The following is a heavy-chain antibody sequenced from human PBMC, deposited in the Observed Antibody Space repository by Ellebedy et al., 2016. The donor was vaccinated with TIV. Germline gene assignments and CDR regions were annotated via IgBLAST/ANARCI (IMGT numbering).Heavy chain of an antibody. CDR3: ARRRKYGDYNCDF. D-gene: IGHD4-17*01. J-gene: IGHJ4*02. CDR1: GYPFTTYP. V-gene: IGHV5-51*01. CDR2: IEPVDSDT. Sequence: GESPKISCKISGYPFTTYPVAWVRQMPGKGLEWKGIIEPVDSDTRYSPSFRRQVTFSVDKSINTVYLQWTNLRASDTAMYFCARRRKYGDYNCDFWGQGTQVTVSS.